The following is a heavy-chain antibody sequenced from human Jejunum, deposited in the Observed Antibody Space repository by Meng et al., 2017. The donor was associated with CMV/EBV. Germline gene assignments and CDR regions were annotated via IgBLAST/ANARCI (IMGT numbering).Heavy chain of an antibody. CDR2: MYSGGAT. CDR3: ARGSAFDT. Sequence: LKISCAASGFNVSGNFMSWVRQAPGKGLEWVSVMYSGGATYYADSVKGRFTLSRDDSKNILYLHMDTLRTEDTAFYYCARGSAFDTWGQGTMVTVSS. J-gene: IGHJ3*02. V-gene: IGHV3-53*01. CDR1: GFNVSGNF.